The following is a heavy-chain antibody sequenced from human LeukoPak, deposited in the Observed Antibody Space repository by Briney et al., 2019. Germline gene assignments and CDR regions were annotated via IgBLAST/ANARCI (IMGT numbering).Heavy chain of an antibody. CDR3: ARGWQWLVPQFYYYGMDV. CDR2: INHSGST. D-gene: IGHD6-19*01. CDR1: GGSFSGYY. Sequence: SETLSLTCAVYGGSFSGYYWSWIRQPPGKGLEWIGEINHSGSTNYNPSLKSRVTISVDTSKNQFSLKLSSVTAADTAVYYCARGWQWLVPQFYYYGMDVWGQGTTVTVSS. J-gene: IGHJ6*02. V-gene: IGHV4-34*01.